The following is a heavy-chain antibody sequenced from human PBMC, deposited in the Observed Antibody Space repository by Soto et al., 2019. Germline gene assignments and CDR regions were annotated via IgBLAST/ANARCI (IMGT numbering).Heavy chain of an antibody. CDR2: YIPDQDKV. CDR3: TSHVIMGALLY. J-gene: IGHJ4*02. D-gene: IGHD1-26*01. V-gene: IGHV1-24*01. Sequence: ASVKVSCKVSGYTLADLKIHWVRQAPGKGLEWVGGYIPDQDKVIYAENLRGRLTMTEDTSTDTAYMELKSLRFEDTAVYFCTSHVIMGALLYWGQGTLVTVSS. CDR1: GYTLADLK.